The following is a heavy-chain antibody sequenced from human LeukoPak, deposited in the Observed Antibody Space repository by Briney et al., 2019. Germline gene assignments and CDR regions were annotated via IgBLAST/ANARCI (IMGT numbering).Heavy chain of an antibody. J-gene: IGHJ6*02. V-gene: IGHV3-23*01. Sequence: GGSLRLSCAASGFIFSSYAMSWVRQAPGKGLEWVSAISGSGGSTYNADSVKGRFTISRDNSKNTLYLQMSSLRAEDTAVYYCAKDQAYTYGSPPYYYGMDVWGQGTTVTVSS. CDR1: GFIFSSYA. CDR2: ISGSGGST. CDR3: AKDQAYTYGSPPYYYGMDV. D-gene: IGHD5-18*01.